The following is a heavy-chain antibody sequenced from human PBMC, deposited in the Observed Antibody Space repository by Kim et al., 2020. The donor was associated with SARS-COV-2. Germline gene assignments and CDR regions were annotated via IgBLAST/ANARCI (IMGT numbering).Heavy chain of an antibody. Sequence: KGRFTISRDNSKNTLYLQMNSLRAEDTAVYYCAKNYFVTMIVVVITRIDYWGQGTLVTVSS. D-gene: IGHD3-22*01. V-gene: IGHV3-23*01. J-gene: IGHJ4*02. CDR3: AKNYFVTMIVVVITRIDY.